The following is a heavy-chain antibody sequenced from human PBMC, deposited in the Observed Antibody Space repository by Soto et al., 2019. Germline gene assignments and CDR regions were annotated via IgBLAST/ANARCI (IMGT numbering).Heavy chain of an antibody. CDR1: GGSISSGGHS. J-gene: IGHJ5*02. Sequence: SETLSLTCAVSGGSISSGGHSWSWIRQPPGKGLEWIGYIYHSGSTYYNPSLKSRVTISVDRSKNQFSLKLSSVTAADTAVYYCARDRGYCSSTSCYGPLNWFDPWGQGTLVTVSS. V-gene: IGHV4-30-2*01. D-gene: IGHD2-2*01. CDR3: ARDRGYCSSTSCYGPLNWFDP. CDR2: IYHSGST.